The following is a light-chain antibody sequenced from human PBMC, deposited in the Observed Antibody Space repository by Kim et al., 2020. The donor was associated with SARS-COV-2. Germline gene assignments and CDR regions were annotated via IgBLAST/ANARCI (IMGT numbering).Light chain of an antibody. CDR2: HAS. CDR3: QQYNNWPRT. J-gene: IGKJ1*01. Sequence: ERVMTQSPASLSVSPGGRATLSCRASQSISINLAWYQQKPGQAPRLLIYHASGRATGVPARFSGSGFGTDFTLTISSLQSEDFAIYYCQQYNNWPRTFGQGTKVDIK. V-gene: IGKV3-15*01. CDR1: QSISIN.